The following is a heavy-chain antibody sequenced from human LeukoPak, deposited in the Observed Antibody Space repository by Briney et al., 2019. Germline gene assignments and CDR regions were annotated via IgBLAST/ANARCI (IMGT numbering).Heavy chain of an antibody. Sequence: ASVKVSCKAAGCTFTGYYMHWVRQAPGQGLEWMGWINPNSGGTNYAQKFQGRVTMTRDTSISTAYMELSRLRSDDTAVFYCARATYYQGWVVVPAAIYFDYWGQGTLVTVSS. CDR2: INPNSGGT. V-gene: IGHV1-2*02. D-gene: IGHD2-2*02. CDR1: GCTFTGYY. J-gene: IGHJ4*02. CDR3: ARATYYQGWVVVPAAIYFDY.